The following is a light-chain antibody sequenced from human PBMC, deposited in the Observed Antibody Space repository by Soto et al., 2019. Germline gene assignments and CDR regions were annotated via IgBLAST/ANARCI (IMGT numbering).Light chain of an antibody. V-gene: IGKV1-5*01. CDR2: GAS. Sequence: DIQMTQSPSTLSASVGDRVTITCRASQSISRWLAWSQQKPGKAPNLLIYGASSLESGVPSRFSGSGSGTEFTLTISSLQPDDFATYYCQHYNSYPITFGQGTRLEIK. CDR1: QSISRW. J-gene: IGKJ5*01. CDR3: QHYNSYPIT.